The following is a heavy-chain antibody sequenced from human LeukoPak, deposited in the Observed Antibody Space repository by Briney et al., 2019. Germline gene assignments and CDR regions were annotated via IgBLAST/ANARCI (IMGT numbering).Heavy chain of an antibody. Sequence: GGSLRLSCAASGFTFSSYEMNWVRQAPGKWLEWVSYISSSGSTIYYADSVKGRFTISRDNAKNSLYLQMNSLRAEDTAVYYCASTRGSSFGYWGQGTLVTVSS. V-gene: IGHV3-48*03. CDR1: GFTFSSYE. CDR3: ASTRGSSFGY. J-gene: IGHJ4*02. D-gene: IGHD3-10*01. CDR2: ISSSGSTI.